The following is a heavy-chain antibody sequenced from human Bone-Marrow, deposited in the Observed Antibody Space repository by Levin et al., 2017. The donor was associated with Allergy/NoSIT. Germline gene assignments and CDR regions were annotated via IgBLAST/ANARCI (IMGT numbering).Heavy chain of an antibody. D-gene: IGHD3-22*01. Sequence: KAGGSLRLSCAASGFTFSDYYMSWIRQAPGKGLEWVSYISSSGSTIYYADSVKGRFTISRDNAKNSLYLQMNSLRAEDTAVYYCARELEPYYYDSSGYYDYWGQGTLVTVSS. CDR3: ARELEPYYYDSSGYYDY. V-gene: IGHV3-11*01. J-gene: IGHJ4*02. CDR1: GFTFSDYY. CDR2: ISSSGSTI.